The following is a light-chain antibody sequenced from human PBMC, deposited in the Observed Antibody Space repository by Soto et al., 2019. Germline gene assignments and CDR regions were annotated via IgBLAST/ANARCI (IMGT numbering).Light chain of an antibody. Sequence: QSALTQPASVSGSPGQSITISCTGTSSDVGSYNLVSWYQQHPGKAPKLMIYEGSKRPSGISSRFSGSKSGNTASLTISGLQAEGEADFYCCSYASSGTYVFGTGTKLTVL. CDR3: CSYASSGTYV. J-gene: IGLJ1*01. V-gene: IGLV2-23*01. CDR2: EGS. CDR1: SSDVGSYNL.